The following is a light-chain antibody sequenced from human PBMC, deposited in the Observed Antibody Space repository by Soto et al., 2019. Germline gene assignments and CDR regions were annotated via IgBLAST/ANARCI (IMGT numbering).Light chain of an antibody. V-gene: IGKV1-39*01. CDR2: AAS. J-gene: IGKJ1*01. CDR1: QSIISY. CDR3: KQTDSFPRT. Sequence: DVQISQSPSSLSAPVGHRVPITCRPSQSIISYLNWYQHKPGKAPKLLMYAASSLQTGVPSRFSGSRSGTDFALTISSLQRDDFATYSCKQTDSFPRTFGQGTKVEIK.